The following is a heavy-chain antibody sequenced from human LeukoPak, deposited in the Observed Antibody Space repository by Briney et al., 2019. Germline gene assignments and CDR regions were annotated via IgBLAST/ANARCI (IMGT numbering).Heavy chain of an antibody. Sequence: PSETLSLTCAVCGGSFSGYYWSWIRQPPGKGLEWIGGINHSGSTNYNPSLKSRVTISVDTSKNQFSLKLSSVTAADTAVYYCARGSHDYDFWSGYYAHYMDVWGKGTTVTVSS. CDR1: GGSFSGYY. D-gene: IGHD3-3*01. CDR2: INHSGST. V-gene: IGHV4-34*01. CDR3: ARGSHDYDFWSGYYAHYMDV. J-gene: IGHJ6*03.